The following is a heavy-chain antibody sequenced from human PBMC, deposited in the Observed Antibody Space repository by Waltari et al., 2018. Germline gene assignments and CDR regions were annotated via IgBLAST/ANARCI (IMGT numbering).Heavy chain of an antibody. CDR2: FRGTGGST. V-gene: IGHV3-23*01. Sequence: EAQLLESVGGSVQRGGSLRPSRSDLGFTFSNFGMSWVRQAPGKGLEWVSGFRGTGGSTAYADSVKGGFTISRDNSKNTLYLQMNSLRAEDSAVYYCAKGPYYGSAIGMDVWGQGTTVAVSS. CDR3: AKGPYYGSAIGMDV. J-gene: IGHJ6*02. D-gene: IGHD3-10*01. CDR1: GFTFSNFG.